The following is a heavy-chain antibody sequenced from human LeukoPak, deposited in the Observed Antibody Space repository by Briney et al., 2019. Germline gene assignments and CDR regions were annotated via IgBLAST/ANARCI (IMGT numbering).Heavy chain of an antibody. CDR2: ISYDGSDG. Sequence: GKSLRLSCAASGFTFSSYAMHWVRQAPGKGLEWVAIISYDGSDGNSADSVKGRFIISRDNSKNTVFLQMNSLRAEDTAVYYCARDQGATLVRGVTPYFDSWGQGTLVSVSS. D-gene: IGHD3-10*01. CDR3: ARDQGATLVRGVTPYFDS. CDR1: GFTFSSYA. J-gene: IGHJ4*02. V-gene: IGHV3-30*04.